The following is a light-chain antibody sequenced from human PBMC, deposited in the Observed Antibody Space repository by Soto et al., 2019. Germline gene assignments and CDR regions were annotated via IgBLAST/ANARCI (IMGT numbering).Light chain of an antibody. CDR2: GNI. V-gene: IGLV1-40*01. Sequence: QSALTQPPSVSGAPGQRVTISCTGSSSNIGAGYDVHWYQQRPGTAPKLLIFGNINRPSGVPDRFSGSKSGTSASLAITGLQAEDEGDYYCQSYDNSLSAWVFGGGTKLTVL. J-gene: IGLJ3*02. CDR3: QSYDNSLSAWV. CDR1: SSNIGAGYD.